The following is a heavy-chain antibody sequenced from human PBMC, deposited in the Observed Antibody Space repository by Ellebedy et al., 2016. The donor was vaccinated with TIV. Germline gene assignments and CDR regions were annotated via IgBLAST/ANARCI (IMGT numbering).Heavy chain of an antibody. J-gene: IGHJ4*02. V-gene: IGHV3-74*01. D-gene: IGHD3-22*01. CDR1: GFTFSSYW. CDR3: AGVNPTVNY. Sequence: GESLMISCAASGFTFSSYWMHWVRQAPGKGLGWVSRINSDGSSTSYADSVKGRFTISRDNSKNTLYLQMKSLRADDTAVFYCAGVNPTVNYWGQGTLVTFSS. CDR2: INSDGSST.